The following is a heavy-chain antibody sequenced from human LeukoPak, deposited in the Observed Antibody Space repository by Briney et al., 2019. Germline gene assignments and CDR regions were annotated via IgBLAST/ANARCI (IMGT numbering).Heavy chain of an antibody. D-gene: IGHD2/OR15-2a*01. CDR3: AAIFEGY. CDR2: IRNKPNNYAT. V-gene: IGHV3-73*01. J-gene: IGHJ4*02. CDR1: GFTFSGST. Sequence: GGSLRLSCAASGFTFSGSTVHWVRQASGKGLEWVGLIRNKPNNYATAYAASVKGRFTISRDDSRNTAYLQMSSLKFEDAALYLCAAIFEGYWGQGTPVTVSS.